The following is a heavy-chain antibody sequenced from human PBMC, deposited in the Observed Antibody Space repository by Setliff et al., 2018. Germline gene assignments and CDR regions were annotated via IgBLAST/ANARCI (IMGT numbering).Heavy chain of an antibody. CDR2: IYYSGST. CDR1: GGSISSRNYY. D-gene: IGHD2-2*01. J-gene: IGHJ5*02. V-gene: IGHV4-39*01. Sequence: SETLSLTCTVSGGSISSRNYYWGWIRQPPGKGLEWIGSIYYSGSTYYNPSLKSRITISVDTSKNQFSLKLSSVTAADTAVYYCARGYCNSVGCFFAGWFDPWGQGTLVTVSS. CDR3: ARGYCNSVGCFFAGWFDP.